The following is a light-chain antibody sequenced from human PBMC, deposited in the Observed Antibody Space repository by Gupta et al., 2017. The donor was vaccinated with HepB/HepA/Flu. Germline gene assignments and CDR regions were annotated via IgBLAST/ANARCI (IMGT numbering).Light chain of an antibody. V-gene: IGLV1-40*01. CDR3: QSGDSRFRGPIR. CDR2: GNN. Sequence: SLLSQPPSVPLAPRQRVTLSCTGSSSNIGAGYDVHWYQQPPGRAPKLLIYGNNNRPSGVPERFSGGKYCTSAALLITGRQAEDEADYYCQSGDSRFRGPIRFGGGTKLTVL. J-gene: IGLJ2*01. CDR1: SSNIGAGYD.